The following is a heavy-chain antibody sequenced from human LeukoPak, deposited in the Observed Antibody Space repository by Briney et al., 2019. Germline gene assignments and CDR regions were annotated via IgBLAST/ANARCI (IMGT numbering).Heavy chain of an antibody. Sequence: PSETLSLTCTVSGGSISSYYWSWIRQPAGKGLEWIGRIYTSGSTNYNPSLKSRVTMSVDTSKNQFSLKLSSVTAADTAVYYCARDARYYDFWSGYYKATYYFDYWGQGTLVTVSS. V-gene: IGHV4-4*07. D-gene: IGHD3-3*01. CDR3: ARDARYYDFWSGYYKATYYFDY. CDR1: GGSISSYY. CDR2: IYTSGST. J-gene: IGHJ4*02.